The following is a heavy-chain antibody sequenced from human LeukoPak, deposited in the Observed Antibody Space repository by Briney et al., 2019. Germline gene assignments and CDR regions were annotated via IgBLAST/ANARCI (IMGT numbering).Heavy chain of an antibody. J-gene: IGHJ4*02. CDR1: GGSISSSSYY. Sequence: SETLSLTCTVSGGSISSSSYYWGWTRQPPWKGLEWIGSIYYSGSTYYNPSLKSRVTISVDTSKNQFSLKLRSVTAADTAVYYCARVTGYDWESFYDYWGQGILVTVSS. CDR3: ARVTGYDWESFYDY. CDR2: IYYSGST. V-gene: IGHV4-39*07. D-gene: IGHD5-12*01.